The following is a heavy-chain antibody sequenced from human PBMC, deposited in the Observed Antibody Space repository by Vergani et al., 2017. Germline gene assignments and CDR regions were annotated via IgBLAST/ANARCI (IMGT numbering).Heavy chain of an antibody. V-gene: IGHV3-48*01. Sequence: VQLVESGGGLVQPGGSLRLSCAASGFTFSSYSMNWVRQAPGKGLEWVSYISSSSSYIYYADSVKGRFTISRDNSKNTLYLQMNSLRAEDTAVYYCARGGSGSYTFDYWGQGTLVTVSS. J-gene: IGHJ4*02. CDR2: ISSSSSYI. CDR3: ARGGSGSYTFDY. D-gene: IGHD1-26*01. CDR1: GFTFSSYS.